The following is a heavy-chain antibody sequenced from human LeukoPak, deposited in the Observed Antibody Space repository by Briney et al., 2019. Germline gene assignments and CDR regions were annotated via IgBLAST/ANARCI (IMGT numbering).Heavy chain of an antibody. Sequence: QTLSLTCDTSGDSVSGNIVDWDWHSQSQSRGLEWLGRTNYRTNWYNDYAVSVRGRITINSDTSKNRLSLQLDSVTPEDKAVYYCARGSSGAFDYWGQGPLVTVSS. CDR1: GDSVSGNIVD. J-gene: IGHJ4*02. V-gene: IGHV6-1*01. D-gene: IGHD6-19*01. CDR2: TNYRTNWYN. CDR3: ARGSSGAFDY.